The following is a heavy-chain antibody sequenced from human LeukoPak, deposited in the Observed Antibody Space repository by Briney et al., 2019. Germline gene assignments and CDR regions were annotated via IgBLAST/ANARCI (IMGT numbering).Heavy chain of an antibody. Sequence: GGSLRLSCAASGFTFSSYAMSWVRQAPGKGLEWVSGISGSGGSTYYADSVKGRFTISRDNSKNMLFLQMNSLRAEDTAVYYCAKDRGSRDAWAFDLWGRGTLVTVSS. CDR3: AKDRGSRDAWAFDL. D-gene: IGHD5-24*01. CDR2: ISGSGGST. CDR1: GFTFSSYA. V-gene: IGHV3-23*01. J-gene: IGHJ2*01.